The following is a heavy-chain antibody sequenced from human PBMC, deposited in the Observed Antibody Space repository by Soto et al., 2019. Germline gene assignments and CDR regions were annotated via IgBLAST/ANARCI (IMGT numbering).Heavy chain of an antibody. CDR3: ARLPPLYGSGSVYYYYYGMDV. CDR2: IYYSGST. D-gene: IGHD3-10*01. CDR1: GGSISSSSYY. J-gene: IGHJ6*02. V-gene: IGHV4-39*01. Sequence: QLQLQESGPGLVKPSETLSLTCTVSGGSISSSSYYWGWIRQPPGKGLEWIGSIYYSGSTYYNPSLTSRVTIAVDTSKTRSSLKLSSVTAADTAVYYCARLPPLYGSGSVYYYYYGMDVWGQGTTVTVSS.